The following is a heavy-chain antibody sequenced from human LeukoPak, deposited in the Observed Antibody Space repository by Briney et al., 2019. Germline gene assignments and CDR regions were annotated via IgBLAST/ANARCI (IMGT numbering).Heavy chain of an antibody. D-gene: IGHD3-3*01. V-gene: IGHV1-69*13. J-gene: IGHJ6*03. CDR1: GGTFSSYA. CDR2: IIPIFGTA. CDR3: ARALGRTIFGVGNTETTNHAHVTYYYYYMDV. Sequence: ASVKVSCKASGGTFSSYAISWVRQAPGQGLEWMGGIIPIFGTANYAQKFQGRVTITADASTSTAYMELSSLRSEDTAVYYCARALGRTIFGVGNTETTNHAHVTYYYYYMDVWGKGTTVTVSS.